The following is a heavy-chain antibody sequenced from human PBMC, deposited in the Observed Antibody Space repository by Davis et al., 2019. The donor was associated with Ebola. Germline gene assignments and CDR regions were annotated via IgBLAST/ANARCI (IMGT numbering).Heavy chain of an antibody. CDR1: RFTFSDSW. CDR3: TRGVDTTGASWSDALDI. V-gene: IGHV3-74*01. CDR2: INSDGSTT. Sequence: HTGGSLRLSCAASRFTFSDSWMHWVRHVPGKGLVWVARINSDGSTTHYADSVKGRFTISRDNAKNTLYLQMNSLRDDDTAVYYCTRGVDTTGASWSDALDIWGQGTMVTVSS. J-gene: IGHJ3*02. D-gene: IGHD1-14*01.